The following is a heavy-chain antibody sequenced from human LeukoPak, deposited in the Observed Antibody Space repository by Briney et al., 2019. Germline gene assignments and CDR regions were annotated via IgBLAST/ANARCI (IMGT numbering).Heavy chain of an antibody. D-gene: IGHD2-15*01. J-gene: IGHJ4*02. CDR2: ISGSGGST. CDR3: AKGSGRYCSGGPCYSDC. CDR1: GFTFGTYD. V-gene: IGHV3-23*01. Sequence: GGSLRLSCAASGFTFGTYDMNWVRQAPGKGLEWVSSISGSGGSTYYADSVKGRLTISRDNSKNTLYLQMNSLRAEDTAVYYCAKGSGRYCSGGPCYSDCWGQGTLVTVSS.